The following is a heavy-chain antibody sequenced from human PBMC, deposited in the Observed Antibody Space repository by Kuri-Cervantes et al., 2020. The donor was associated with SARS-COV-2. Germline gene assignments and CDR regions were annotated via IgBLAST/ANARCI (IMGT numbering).Heavy chain of an antibody. Sequence: SVKVSCKASGGTFSSYAISWVRQAPGQGLEWMGGIIPILGITNYTQKFQGRVTITTDKSTSTAYMELSSLRSDDTAVYYYASWRGVFDYWGQGTLVTVSS. CDR3: ASWRGVFDY. J-gene: IGHJ4*02. D-gene: IGHD3-3*01. V-gene: IGHV1-69*10. CDR2: IIPILGIT. CDR1: GGTFSSYA.